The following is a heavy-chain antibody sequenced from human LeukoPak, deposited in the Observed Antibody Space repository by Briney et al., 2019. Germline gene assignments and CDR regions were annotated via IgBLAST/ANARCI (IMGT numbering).Heavy chain of an antibody. J-gene: IGHJ3*02. CDR2: ISGSGFST. D-gene: IGHD3-22*01. CDR1: GFTFSSYG. CDR3: AKVRMITMIAYDAFDI. V-gene: IGHV3-23*01. Sequence: GGTLRLSCAASGFTFSSYGMSWVRQAPGKGLEWVSGISGSGFSTYSADSVKGRFTISRDNSKNTLYLQMNSLRAEDTAVYYCAKVRMITMIAYDAFDIWGQGTMVTVSS.